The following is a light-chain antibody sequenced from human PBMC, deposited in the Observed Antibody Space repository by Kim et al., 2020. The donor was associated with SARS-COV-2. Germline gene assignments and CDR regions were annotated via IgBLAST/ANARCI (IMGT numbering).Light chain of an antibody. J-gene: IGKJ2*01. V-gene: IGKV3-11*01. CDR1: QSVSIF. Sequence: LSPGETATLSCSASQSVSIFLAWYQQKPGQAPRLLIYDASNRAPGIPARFSGSGSGTDFTLTISSLEPEDFAVYYCQQRTNWPPFTFGQGTKLEI. CDR2: DAS. CDR3: QQRTNWPPFT.